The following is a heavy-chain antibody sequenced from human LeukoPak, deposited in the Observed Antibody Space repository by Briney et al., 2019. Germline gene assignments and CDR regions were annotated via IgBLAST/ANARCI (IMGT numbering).Heavy chain of an antibody. Sequence: SETLSLTCTVSGGSVSSGNYYWSWIRQPAGKGLEWIGRIYTSGSTNYNPSLKSRVTISVDTSKNQFSLKLSSVTAADTAVYYCARHTEMATPQYYFDYWGQGTLVTVSS. CDR3: ARHTEMATPQYYFDY. J-gene: IGHJ4*02. CDR1: GGSVSSGNYY. V-gene: IGHV4-61*02. D-gene: IGHD5-24*01. CDR2: IYTSGST.